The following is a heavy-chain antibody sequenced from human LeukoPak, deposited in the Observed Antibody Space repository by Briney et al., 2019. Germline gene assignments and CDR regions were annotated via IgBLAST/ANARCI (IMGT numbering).Heavy chain of an antibody. Sequence: GALRLSCATSGFTFSTYWMSWVRQAPGKGLEWVANIKQDGSDKYYVDSVKGRFTISRDNAKKSLYLQINSLRAEDTAVYYCARAVVDVSYGLGDYFDYWGQGTLVTVSS. D-gene: IGHD5-18*01. V-gene: IGHV3-7*04. CDR2: IKQDGSDK. J-gene: IGHJ4*02. CDR3: ARAVVDVSYGLGDYFDY. CDR1: GFTFSTYW.